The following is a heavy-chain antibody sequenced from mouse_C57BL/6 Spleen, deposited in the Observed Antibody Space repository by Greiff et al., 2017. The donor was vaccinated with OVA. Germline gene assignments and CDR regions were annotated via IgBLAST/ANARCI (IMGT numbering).Heavy chain of an antibody. D-gene: IGHD3-2*02. J-gene: IGHJ2*01. V-gene: IGHV1-75*01. CDR3: ARDSSGYYFDD. CDR2: IFPGSGST. CDR1: GYTFTDYS. Sequence: VKLVESGPELVKPGASVKISCKASGYTFTDYSINWVKQRPGQGLEWIGWIFPGSGSTYYNETFKGKATLTVDKSSSTAYMLLSSLNTEDSAIDFCARDSSGYYFDDWGQGTTLTVSS.